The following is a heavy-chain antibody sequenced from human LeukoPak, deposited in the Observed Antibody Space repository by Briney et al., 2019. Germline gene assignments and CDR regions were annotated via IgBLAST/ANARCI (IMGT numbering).Heavy chain of an antibody. J-gene: IGHJ4*02. CDR2: ISHDGTNK. Sequence: GGSLRLSCVASGFAFSRYGMHWVRQAPGKGLEGVALISHDGTNKNHADSVKGRFTISRDNSNNTLYLQMSSLRAEDTAVYYCARGPGALDYWGQGTLVTVSS. V-gene: IGHV3-30*03. CDR3: ARGPGALDY. CDR1: GFAFSRYG. D-gene: IGHD2-2*01.